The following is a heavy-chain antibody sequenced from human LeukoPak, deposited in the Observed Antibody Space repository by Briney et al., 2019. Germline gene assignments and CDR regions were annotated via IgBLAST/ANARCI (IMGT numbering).Heavy chain of an antibody. V-gene: IGHV1-2*02. J-gene: IGHJ4*01. CDR1: GYTFTGYY. D-gene: IGHD3-16*01. Sequence: ASVKVSCKASGYTFTGYYMHWVRQAPGQGLEWMGWINPNSGGTNYAQKFQGRVTMTRDTSISTAYMELSRLRSDDTAVYYCARPLGSQGSYPLYNYWGXGXLVTVSS. CDR2: INPNSGGT. CDR3: ARPLGSQGSYPLYNY.